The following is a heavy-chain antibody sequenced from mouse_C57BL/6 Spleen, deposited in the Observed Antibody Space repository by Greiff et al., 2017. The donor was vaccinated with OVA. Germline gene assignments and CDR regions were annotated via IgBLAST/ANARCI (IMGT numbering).Heavy chain of an antibody. V-gene: IGHV1-50*01. J-gene: IGHJ2*01. D-gene: IGHD2-3*01. Sequence: QVQLQQPGAELVKPGASVKLSCKASGYTFTSYWMQWVKQRPGQGLEWIGEIDPSDSYTNYNQKFKGKATLTVDTSSSTAYMQLSSLTSEDSAVYYCARRAHDGYLFDYWGQGTTLTVSS. CDR1: GYTFTSYW. CDR3: ARRAHDGYLFDY. CDR2: IDPSDSYT.